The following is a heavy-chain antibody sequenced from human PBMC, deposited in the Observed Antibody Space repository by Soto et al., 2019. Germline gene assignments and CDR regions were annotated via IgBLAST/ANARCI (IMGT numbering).Heavy chain of an antibody. Sequence: QVQLVESGGGVVQPGRSLRLSCAASGFTFSSYGMHWVRQAPGKGLEWVAVISYDGSKKYYGDSVKGRFTISRDNSKITRYLEMNSLRAEDTAVYYCAKSGYASSWYWFDPWGQGTLVTVSS. J-gene: IGHJ5*02. D-gene: IGHD6-13*01. CDR3: AKSGYASSWYWFDP. CDR1: GFTFSSYG. V-gene: IGHV3-30*18. CDR2: ISYDGSKK.